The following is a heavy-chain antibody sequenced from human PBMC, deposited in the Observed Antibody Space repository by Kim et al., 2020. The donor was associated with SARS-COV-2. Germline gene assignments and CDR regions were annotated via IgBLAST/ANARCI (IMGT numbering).Heavy chain of an antibody. CDR3: VKDRSDNGHPYIHLGMDV. Sequence: GGSLRLSCAASGFSFGDYAMSWVRQAPGQGLEWVSSIRGNSDGIFSPAPVRGRFPTSRDNSKNTLYLQMNNLKAEETALYYCVKDRSDNGHPYIHLGMDVWGQGITVTVSS. CDR1: GFSFGDYA. J-gene: IGHJ6*02. CDR2: IRGNSDGI. D-gene: IGHD4-17*01. V-gene: IGHV3-23*01.